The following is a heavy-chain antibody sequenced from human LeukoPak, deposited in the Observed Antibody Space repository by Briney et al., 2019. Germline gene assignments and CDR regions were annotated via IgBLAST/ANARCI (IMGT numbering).Heavy chain of an antibody. V-gene: IGHV4-30-4*01. Sequence: SQTLSLTCTVSGGSISSGDYYWSWIRQPPGKGLEWIGYIYYSGSTYYNPSLKSRVTISVDTSKNQFSLKLSSVTAADTAVYYCARGGRVRFLEWFTDAFDIWGQGTMVTVSS. CDR3: ARGGRVRFLEWFTDAFDI. CDR1: GGSISSGDYY. D-gene: IGHD3-3*01. CDR2: IYYSGST. J-gene: IGHJ3*02.